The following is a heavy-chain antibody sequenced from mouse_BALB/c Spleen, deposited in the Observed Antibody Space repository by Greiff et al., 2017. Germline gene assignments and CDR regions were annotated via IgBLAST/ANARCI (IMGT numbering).Heavy chain of an antibody. V-gene: IGHV10-1*02. Sequence: EVQVVESGGGLVQPKGSLKLSCAASGFTFNTYAMNWVRQAPGKGLEWVARIRSKSNNYATYYADSVKDRFTISRDDSQSMLYLQMNNLKTEDTAMYYCVRRGYDYTWFAYWGQGTLVTVSA. CDR1: GFTFNTYA. J-gene: IGHJ3*01. CDR2: IRSKSNNYAT. D-gene: IGHD2-4*01. CDR3: VRRGYDYTWFAY.